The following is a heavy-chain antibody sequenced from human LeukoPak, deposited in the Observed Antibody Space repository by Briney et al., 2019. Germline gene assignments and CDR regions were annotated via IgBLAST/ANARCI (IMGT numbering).Heavy chain of an antibody. CDR2: IIPIFGTA. CDR1: GGTFSSYA. J-gene: IGHJ4*02. CDR3: ARDSPDSSGWVYFDY. Sequence: GASVKVSCKASGGTFSSYAISWVRQAPGQGLEWMGGIIPIFGTANYAQKFQGRVTITADESTSTAYMELSSLRSEDTAVYYCARDSPDSSGWVYFDYWGQGTLVTVSS. V-gene: IGHV1-69*13. D-gene: IGHD6-19*01.